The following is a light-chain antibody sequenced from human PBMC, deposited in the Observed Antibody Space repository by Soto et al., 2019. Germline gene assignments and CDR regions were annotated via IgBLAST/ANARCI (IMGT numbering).Light chain of an antibody. CDR1: NIAAKS. CDR2: YDS. J-gene: IGLJ7*01. Sequence: SYELTQSPSVSVAPGKTASITCGANNIAAKSVHWYQQRQGQAPVVVIYYDSDRPSGIPERFSGSNSGNTATLTISRVEAGDEADYYCQVWDSSTDHPVFGGGTQLTVL. V-gene: IGLV3-21*04. CDR3: QVWDSSTDHPV.